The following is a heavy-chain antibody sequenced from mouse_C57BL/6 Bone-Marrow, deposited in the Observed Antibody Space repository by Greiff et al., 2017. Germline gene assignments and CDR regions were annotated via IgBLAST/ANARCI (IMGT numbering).Heavy chain of an antibody. V-gene: IGHV1-5*01. Sequence: VQLQQSGTVLARPGASVKMSCKTSGYTFTSYWMTWVKQRPGQGLEWIGAIYPGSSDTSYNQKFKGKAKLTAVTSASTAYMELSSLTNEDSAVYDGTRSCDGYLRWYVDVWGTGTTVTVSS. D-gene: IGHD2-3*01. CDR1: GYTFTSYW. CDR2: IYPGSSDT. CDR3: TRSCDGYLRWYVDV. J-gene: IGHJ1*03.